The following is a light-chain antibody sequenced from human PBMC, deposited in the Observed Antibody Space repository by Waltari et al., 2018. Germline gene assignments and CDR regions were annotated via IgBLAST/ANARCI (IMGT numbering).Light chain of an antibody. CDR3: ATWDNSLTAVV. V-gene: IGLV1-51*01. CDR2: GNN. J-gene: IGLJ2*01. Sequence: YHQPPGPTPKLVIDGNNKPPSGIPDRFSASKSGTSATLDITGLQIGDDADYYCATWDNSLTAVVFGGGTKLTVL.